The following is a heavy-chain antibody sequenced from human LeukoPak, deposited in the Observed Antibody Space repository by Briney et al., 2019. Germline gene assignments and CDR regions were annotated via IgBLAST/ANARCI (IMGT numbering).Heavy chain of an antibody. Sequence: GGSQTLPCAPSGLLYSHYEMHCARHAPGKGLQGGADKSQDGSKKYYAESVKGRFTISRDNSKNTLYLQVNSLRAEDTAVYYCAKHDTGYSSIWYWGYMDVWGKGTTVTVSS. D-gene: IGHD6-13*01. CDR1: GLLYSHYE. CDR3: AKHDTGYSSIWYWGYMDV. J-gene: IGHJ6*03. CDR2: KSQDGSKK. V-gene: IGHV3-30*04.